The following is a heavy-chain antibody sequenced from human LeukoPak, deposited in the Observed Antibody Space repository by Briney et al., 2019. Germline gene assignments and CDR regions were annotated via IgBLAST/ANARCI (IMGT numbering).Heavy chain of an antibody. CDR3: ARHVGGSYWGYFDY. J-gene: IGHJ4*02. V-gene: IGHV4-59*08. D-gene: IGHD1-26*01. CDR2: ISYSGST. Sequence: SETLSLTCAVSGGSISRYYWTWIRQPPGKALEWIGYISYSGSTNYNPSLKSRVTVSVDTSKNQFSLKLSSVTAADTAVYYCARHVGGSYWGYFDYWGQGTLVTVSS. CDR1: GGSISRYY.